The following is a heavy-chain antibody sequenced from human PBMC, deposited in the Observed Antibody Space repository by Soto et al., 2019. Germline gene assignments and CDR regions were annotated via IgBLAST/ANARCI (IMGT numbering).Heavy chain of an antibody. V-gene: IGHV1-2*04. Sequence: ASVKVSCKASGYTFTGYYMHWVRQAPGQGLEWMGWINPNSGGTNYAQKFQGWVTMTRDTSISTAYMELSRLRSDDTAVYYCARDYCTSTSRLYYYYYGMDVWGQGTTVTVSS. CDR3: ARDYCTSTSRLYYYYYGMDV. D-gene: IGHD2-2*01. CDR2: INPNSGGT. J-gene: IGHJ6*02. CDR1: GYTFTGYY.